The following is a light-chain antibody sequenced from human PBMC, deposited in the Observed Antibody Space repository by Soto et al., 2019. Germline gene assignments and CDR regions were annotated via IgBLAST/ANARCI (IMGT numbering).Light chain of an antibody. V-gene: IGLV3-9*01. CDR1: NIGRKN. Sequence: SYELTQPLSLSLALGQTASITCGGNNIGRKNVHWYQQKPGQAPVVVIYRDSIRPSGVPERFSGSNSGNTATLTISRAQAGDEADYYCQVWDSSTYVFGTGTKVTVL. CDR3: QVWDSSTYV. CDR2: RDS. J-gene: IGLJ1*01.